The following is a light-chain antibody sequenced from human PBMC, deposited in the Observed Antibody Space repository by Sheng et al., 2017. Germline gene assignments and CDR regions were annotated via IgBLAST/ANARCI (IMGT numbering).Light chain of an antibody. V-gene: IGLV1-40*01. Sequence: QSVLTQPPSVSGAPGQRVTIPCTGSSSNIGAGYDVHWYQQLPGTAPKLLIYRTNQRPSGVPDRFSGSKSGTSAFLAISGLRSEDEADYYCAAWDDSLTGRVFGGGTKLTVL. J-gene: IGLJ3*02. CDR3: AAWDDSLTGRV. CDR2: RTN. CDR1: SSNIGAGYD.